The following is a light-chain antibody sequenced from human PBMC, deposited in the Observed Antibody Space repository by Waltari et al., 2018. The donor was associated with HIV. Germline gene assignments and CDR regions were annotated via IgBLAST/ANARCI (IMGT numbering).Light chain of an antibody. J-gene: IGLJ2*01. CDR3: CSYAGTTNFVVI. V-gene: IGLV2-23*02. CDR1: STDVGSYNL. Sequence: QSALTQTASVSGSPGQSITISCTGTSTDVGSYNLVSWYQQHPGTAPKLFIYEVVNRPSGVANRFSGSQSGNTASLTISGLQADDEADYYCCSYAGTTNFVVIFGGGTKLTVL. CDR2: EVV.